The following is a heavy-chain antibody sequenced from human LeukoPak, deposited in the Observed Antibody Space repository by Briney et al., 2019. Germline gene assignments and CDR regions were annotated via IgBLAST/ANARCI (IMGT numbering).Heavy chain of an antibody. V-gene: IGHV1-2*06. CDR2: INPNSGGT. CDR3: ATLSDSSSDY. J-gene: IGHJ4*02. D-gene: IGHD6-13*01. Sequence: ASVKVSCKASGYTFTDYDMHWVRQAPGQGLEWMGRINPNSGGTNYAQDFQGRVTMTKDTSISTAYMELSRLRSDDTAVYYCATLSDSSSDYWGQGTLVTVSS. CDR1: GYTFTDYD.